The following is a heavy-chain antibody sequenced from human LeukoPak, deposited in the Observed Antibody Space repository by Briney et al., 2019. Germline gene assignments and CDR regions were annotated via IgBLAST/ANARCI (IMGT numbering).Heavy chain of an antibody. CDR1: GFTVSSNY. D-gene: IGHD4-17*01. CDR2: IYSGGST. V-gene: IGHV3-53*01. Sequence: GGSLRLSCAASGFTVSSNYVSWVRQAPGKGLEWVSVIYSGGSTYYADSVKGRFTISRDNSKNTLYLQMNSLRAEDTAVYYCAKDGLLYGDYRVYWGQGTLVTVSS. CDR3: AKDGLLYGDYRVY. J-gene: IGHJ4*02.